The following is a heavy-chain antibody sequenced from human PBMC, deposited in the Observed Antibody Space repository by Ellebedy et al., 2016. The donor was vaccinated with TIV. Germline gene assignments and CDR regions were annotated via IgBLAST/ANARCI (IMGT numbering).Heavy chain of an antibody. D-gene: IGHD4-11*01. Sequence: GESLKISXAASGFTFSSYWMSWVRQAPGKGLEWVANIKQDGSEKYYVDSVKGRFTISRDNAKNSLYLQMNSLRAEDTAVYYCARGYSKRYFDYWGQGTLVTVSS. V-gene: IGHV3-7*01. CDR1: GFTFSSYW. CDR3: ARGYSKRYFDY. J-gene: IGHJ4*02. CDR2: IKQDGSEK.